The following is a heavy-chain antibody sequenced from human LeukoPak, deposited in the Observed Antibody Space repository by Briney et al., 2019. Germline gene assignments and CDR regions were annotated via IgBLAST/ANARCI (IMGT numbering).Heavy chain of an antibody. Sequence: GGSLRLSCAASGFTFSSYSMNWVRQAPGKGLEWVSSISSSSNYIYYADSVKGRFTISRDNAKNSLYLQMNSLRAEDTAVYYCARTISGSYYLYYYYYMDVWGKGTTVTVSS. CDR1: GFTFSSYS. J-gene: IGHJ6*03. D-gene: IGHD1-26*01. CDR2: ISSSSNYI. CDR3: ARTISGSYYLYYYYYMDV. V-gene: IGHV3-21*01.